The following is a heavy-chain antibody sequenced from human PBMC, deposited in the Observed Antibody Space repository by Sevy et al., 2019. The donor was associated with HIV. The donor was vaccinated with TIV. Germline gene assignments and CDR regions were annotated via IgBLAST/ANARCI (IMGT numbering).Heavy chain of an antibody. V-gene: IGHV3-9*01. Sequence: GGSLRLSCAASGFTFDDYAMHWVRQAPGKGLEWVSGISWNCGSIGYADSVKGRFTISRDNAKNSLYLQMNSLRAEDTALYYCAKDTVEIAAAGTGGAFDIWGQGTMVTVSS. J-gene: IGHJ3*02. CDR1: GFTFDDYA. CDR3: AKDTVEIAAAGTGGAFDI. CDR2: ISWNCGSI. D-gene: IGHD6-13*01.